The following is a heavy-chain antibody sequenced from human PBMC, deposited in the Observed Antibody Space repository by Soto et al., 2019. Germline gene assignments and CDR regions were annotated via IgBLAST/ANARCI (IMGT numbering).Heavy chain of an antibody. J-gene: IGHJ4*02. D-gene: IGHD3-16*01. V-gene: IGHV3-72*01. CDR3: AGVRWGDVDY. Sequence: EVQLVESGGGLVQPGGSLRLSCAASGFSFSDHYMDWVRQAPGKGLEWVGRARNKARSYSIEYAASVKGRFTISRDDSKNSVYLQMNSLETVDTAVYYCAGVRWGDVDYWGQGTLVTVSS. CDR2: ARNKARSYSI. CDR1: GFSFSDHY.